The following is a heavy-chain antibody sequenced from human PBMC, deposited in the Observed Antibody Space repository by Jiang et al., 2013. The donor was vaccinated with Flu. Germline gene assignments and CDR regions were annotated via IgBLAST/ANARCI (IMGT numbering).Heavy chain of an antibody. V-gene: IGHV1-46*01. D-gene: IGHD5-12*01. CDR2: INPSGGST. J-gene: IGHJ4*02. Sequence: SVKVSCKASGYTFTSYYMHWVRLAPGQGLEWMGIINPSGGSTSYAQKFQGRVTMTRDTSTSTVYMELSSLRSEDTAVYYCASWGGVGGYDYQIDYWGQGTLVTVSS. CDR3: ASWGGVGGYDYQIDY. CDR1: GYTFTSYY.